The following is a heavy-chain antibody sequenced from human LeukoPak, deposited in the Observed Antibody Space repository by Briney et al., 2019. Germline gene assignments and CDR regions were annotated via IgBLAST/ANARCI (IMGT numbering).Heavy chain of an antibody. CDR2: IIPIFGTA. Sequence: SVKVSCKASGGTFSSYAVSWVRQAPGQGLEWTGGIIPIFGTANYAQKFQGRVTITADESTSTAYMELSSLRSEDTAVYYCAREVQYYYGSGSYYYDYWGQGTLVTVSS. D-gene: IGHD3-10*01. J-gene: IGHJ4*02. CDR1: GGTFSSYA. CDR3: AREVQYYYGSGSYYYDY. V-gene: IGHV1-69*01.